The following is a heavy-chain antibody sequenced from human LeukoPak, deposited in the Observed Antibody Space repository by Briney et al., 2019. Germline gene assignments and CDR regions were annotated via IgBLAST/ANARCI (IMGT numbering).Heavy chain of an antibody. CDR2: IYTSGST. CDR1: SGSISSYY. Sequence: SETLSLTCTGSSGSISSYYWSWIRQPAGKGLEWIGRIYTSGSTNYNPSLKSRVTISVDTSKNQFSLKLSSVTAADTAVYYCARGRTLRRTDYWGQGTLVTVSS. V-gene: IGHV4-4*07. J-gene: IGHJ4*02. CDR3: ARGRTLRRTDY. D-gene: IGHD3-3*01.